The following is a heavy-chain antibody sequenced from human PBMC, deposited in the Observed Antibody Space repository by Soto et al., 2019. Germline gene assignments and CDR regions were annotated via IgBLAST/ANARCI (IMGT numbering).Heavy chain of an antibody. D-gene: IGHD3-10*01. Sequence: ASVKVSCKASGYTFTSYGISWVRQAPGQGLEWMGWISAYNGNTNYAQKLQGRVTMTTDTSTSTAYMELRSLRSDDTAVYYCARDRPMTMVNRENWFDPWGQGTLVTVSS. CDR3: ARDRPMTMVNRENWFDP. CDR1: GYTFTSYG. CDR2: ISAYNGNT. J-gene: IGHJ5*02. V-gene: IGHV1-18*01.